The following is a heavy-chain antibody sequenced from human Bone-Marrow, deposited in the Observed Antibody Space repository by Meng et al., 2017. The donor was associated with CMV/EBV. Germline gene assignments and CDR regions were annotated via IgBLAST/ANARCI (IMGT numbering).Heavy chain of an antibody. Sequence: ASVKVSCKASGYTFTVSCMHWVRQAPGQGLEWMGGVNPNSGGTGFARKFQGRVPMTRDASISIAHMELSSLRSEDTAVYYCAARRGGMDVWGQGTTVTVSS. CDR3: AARRGGMDV. V-gene: IGHV1-2*02. D-gene: IGHD3-10*01. CDR2: VNPNSGGT. J-gene: IGHJ6*02. CDR1: GYTFTVSC.